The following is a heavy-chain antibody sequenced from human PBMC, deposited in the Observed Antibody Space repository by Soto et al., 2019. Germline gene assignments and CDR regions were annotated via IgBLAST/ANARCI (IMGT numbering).Heavy chain of an antibody. Sequence: PSETLSLTCMVSGSSISSGDYYWSWIRQPAGKGLEWIGYIYYSGSTYYNPSLKSRVTISVDTSKNQFSLKLSSVTAADTAVYYCARSSTDYDFWSAPKIRFDPWGQGTLVTVSS. D-gene: IGHD3-3*01. CDR3: ARSSTDYDFWSAPKIRFDP. V-gene: IGHV4-30-4*01. J-gene: IGHJ5*02. CDR2: IYYSGST. CDR1: GSSISSGDYY.